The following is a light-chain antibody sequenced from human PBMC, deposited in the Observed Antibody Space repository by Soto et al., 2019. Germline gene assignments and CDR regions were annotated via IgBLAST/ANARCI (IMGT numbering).Light chain of an antibody. CDR1: QSVRDN. V-gene: IGKV3-15*01. J-gene: IGKJ2*01. Sequence: EIVMTHSPATLSVSPGERATLSCRASQSVRDNLAWYQQKPGQAPRLLIYGASTRATGIPARFSGSGSGTDFPLTNNSLQSEDFALYFFQPSNNWPYTFGQGTKLHIK. CDR2: GAS. CDR3: QPSNNWPYT.